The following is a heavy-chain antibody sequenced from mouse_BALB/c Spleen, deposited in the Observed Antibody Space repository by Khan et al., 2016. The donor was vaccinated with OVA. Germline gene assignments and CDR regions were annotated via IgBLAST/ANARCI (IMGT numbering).Heavy chain of an antibody. CDR3: ARFETTVADY. V-gene: IGHV1-77*01. D-gene: IGHD1-1*01. CDR1: GYTFTDYI. J-gene: IGHJ2*01. Sequence: VQLVESGPELVKPGASVKMSCKASGYTFTDYIISWVKQRTGQGLEWIGEIYPGSGTTHYNEKFKGKATLTADKSSNTAYMQLSSLTSEDSAIYVCARFETTVADYWGQGTTLTVSS. CDR2: IYPGSGTT.